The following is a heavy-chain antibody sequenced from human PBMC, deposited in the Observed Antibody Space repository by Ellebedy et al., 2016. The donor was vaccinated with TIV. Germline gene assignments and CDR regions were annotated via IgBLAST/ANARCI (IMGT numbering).Heavy chain of an antibody. V-gene: IGHV4-39*07. D-gene: IGHD3-22*01. CDR2: IHYSGRT. CDR1: GASISSSGYY. Sequence: MPSETLSLTCTVSGASISSSGYYWGWIRQPPGKGLEWIGSIHYSGRTYYNPSLKSRVTISVDMSKNQFSLKLSSVTAADTAGYYCARDVSYDTSGYYYEAIYWGQGTLVTVSS. J-gene: IGHJ4*02. CDR3: ARDVSYDTSGYYYEAIY.